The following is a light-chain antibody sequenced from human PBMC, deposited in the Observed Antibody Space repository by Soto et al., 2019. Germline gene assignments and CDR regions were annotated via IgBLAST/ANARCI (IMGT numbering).Light chain of an antibody. CDR2: AAS. V-gene: IGKV1-6*01. CDR3: LHHYHYPWA. J-gene: IGKJ1*01. Sequence: NQSTRSPSSLSSSVEYRVMITCRASQSISNHLDWYQQKPGKAPKLLIYAASSLQSGVPSRFSGSGSGTDFTLTISSLQPADFATYYCLHHYHYPWAFGQGTKVDIK. CDR1: QSISNH.